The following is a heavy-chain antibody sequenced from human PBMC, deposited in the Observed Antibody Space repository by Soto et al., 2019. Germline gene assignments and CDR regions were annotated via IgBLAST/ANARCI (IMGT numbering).Heavy chain of an antibody. D-gene: IGHD3-16*01. CDR1: GGSFSGYY. CDR2: INHSGST. V-gene: IGHV4-34*01. Sequence: SETLSLTCAVYGGSFSGYYWSWIRQPPGKGLEWIGEINHSGSTNYNPSLKSRVTISVDTSKNQFSLKLSSVTAADTAVYYCARGDRITFSIDSWGQGTLVPVPS. J-gene: IGHJ4*02. CDR3: ARGDRITFSIDS.